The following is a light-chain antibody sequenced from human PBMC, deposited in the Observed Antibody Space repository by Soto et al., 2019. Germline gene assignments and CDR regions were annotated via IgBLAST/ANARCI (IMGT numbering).Light chain of an antibody. CDR3: CSYAGSSTHAV. V-gene: IGLV2-23*01. CDR2: EGS. Sequence: QSALTQPASVSGSPGQSITISCTGTSSDVGSYNLVSWYQQHPGKAPKLMIYEGSKRPSGVSNRFSGSKSGNMASLTISGLQPEDEADYYCCSYAGSSTHAVFGGGTQLTVL. CDR1: SSDVGSYNL. J-gene: IGLJ7*01.